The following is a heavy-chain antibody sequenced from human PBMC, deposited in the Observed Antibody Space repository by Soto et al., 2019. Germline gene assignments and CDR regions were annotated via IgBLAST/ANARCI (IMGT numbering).Heavy chain of an antibody. V-gene: IGHV1-2*02. D-gene: IGHD3-3*01. CDR3: ARGGGVGVAGSAAFDM. CDR1: GYPVTAYY. CDR2: INPATGAA. Sequence: QLHLVQSGAVVKKPGASVTVSCSASGYPVTAYYMHWVRQAPGRGLEWMGGINPATGAAKYTQTFQGRVPKNRDTSTSTVFMELSGLTSEDTAVCYCARGGGVGVAGSAAFDMWGQGTLVTVSS. J-gene: IGHJ3*02.